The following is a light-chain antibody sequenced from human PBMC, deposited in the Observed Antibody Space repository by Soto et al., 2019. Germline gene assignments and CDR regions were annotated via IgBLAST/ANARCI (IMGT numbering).Light chain of an antibody. J-gene: IGLJ1*01. Sequence: QSVLTQPPSVSGAPGQRVTISCTGSSSNIGAGYDVHWYQQRPGTAPKLLIFGNINRPSGVPDRFSGSKSGTSASLAITGLQAEDEGDYYCQPYDSPLSARYVFGTGTKVTVL. CDR2: GNI. CDR3: QPYDSPLSARYV. CDR1: SSNIGAGYD. V-gene: IGLV1-40*01.